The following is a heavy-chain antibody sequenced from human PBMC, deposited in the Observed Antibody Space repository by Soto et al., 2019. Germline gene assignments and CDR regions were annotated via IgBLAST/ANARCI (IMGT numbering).Heavy chain of an antibody. J-gene: IGHJ4*02. V-gene: IGHV4-61*01. Sequence: SETLSLTCTVSGGSVSSGSYYWSWIRQPPGKGLEWIGYIYYSGSTNYNPSLKSRFTISVDTSKNQFSLKLSSVTAADTAVYYCARVQQQLVWPGSWGQGTLVTVSS. CDR2: IYYSGST. CDR3: ARVQQQLVWPGS. CDR1: GGSVSSGSYY. D-gene: IGHD6-13*01.